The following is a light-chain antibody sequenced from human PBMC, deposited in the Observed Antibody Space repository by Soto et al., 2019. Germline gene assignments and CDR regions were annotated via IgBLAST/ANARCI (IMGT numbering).Light chain of an antibody. V-gene: IGKV1-39*01. CDR3: QPSFSTPPWT. Sequence: DIPMTQSPSSLSASVGDRVTITCRASQSISSYLHWYQQKPGKAPKLLIYAASSLQSGVPSRFSGSGSGTDFTLTSSRLQPEDVATYYCQPSFSTPPWTFGQGTKVEIK. CDR2: AAS. CDR1: QSISSY. J-gene: IGKJ1*01.